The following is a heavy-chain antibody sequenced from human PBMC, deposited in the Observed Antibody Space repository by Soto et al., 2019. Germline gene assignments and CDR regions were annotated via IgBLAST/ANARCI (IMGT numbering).Heavy chain of an antibody. Sequence: GGSLRLSCAASGFTFSSYGMHWVRQAPGKGLEWVAVIWYDGSNKYYADSVKGRFTISRDNSKNTLYLQMHSLRAEDTAVYYCARDVVPKYSSGYYYYGMDVWGQGTTVTVSS. CDR2: IWYDGSNK. CDR1: GFTFSSYG. CDR3: ARDVVPKYSSGYYYYGMDV. D-gene: IGHD3-22*01. J-gene: IGHJ6*02. V-gene: IGHV3-33*01.